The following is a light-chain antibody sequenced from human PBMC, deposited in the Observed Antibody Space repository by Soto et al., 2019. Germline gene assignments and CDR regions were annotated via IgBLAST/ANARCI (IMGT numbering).Light chain of an antibody. V-gene: IGKV3-15*01. CDR1: QSISGN. Sequence: EIMMTQSPATLSVSPGERATLSCRASQSISGNLAWYQQKPGQAPGLLIYAASTRATGIPARFSGSGSGTEFTLTISSLQSEDFAVYYCQQYNNWPRTFGQGTNVEIK. CDR3: QQYNNWPRT. J-gene: IGKJ1*01. CDR2: AAS.